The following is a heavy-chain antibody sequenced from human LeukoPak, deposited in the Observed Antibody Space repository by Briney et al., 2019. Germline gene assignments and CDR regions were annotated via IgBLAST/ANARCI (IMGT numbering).Heavy chain of an antibody. CDR2: THSSGNT. J-gene: IGHJ6*02. D-gene: IGHD3-10*01. Sequence: PSETLSLTCTVSGGSVSSGDYYWIWIRQPPGKGLEWIGYTHSSGNTFYNPTLESRTTISVDPSQNHFSLRLTSVTAADSAVFYCAATFGSDSYYYYYYGMAVWGQGTSVTVS. CDR3: AATFGSDSYYYYYYGMAV. CDR1: GGSVSSGDYY. V-gene: IGHV4-30-4*01.